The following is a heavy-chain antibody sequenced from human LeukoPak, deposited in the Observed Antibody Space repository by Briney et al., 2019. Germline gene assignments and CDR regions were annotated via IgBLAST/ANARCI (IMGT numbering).Heavy chain of an antibody. CDR3: ARASGPFDY. CDR1: GFTFSSYA. CDR2: ISYDGSNK. D-gene: IGHD3-10*01. V-gene: IGHV3-30*04. Sequence: GGSLRLSCAASGFTFSSYAMHWVRQAPGKGLEWVAVISYDGSNKYYADSVKGRFTISRDNSKNTLYLEMDSLRVEDTALYYCARASGPFDYWGQGTLVTVSS. J-gene: IGHJ4*02.